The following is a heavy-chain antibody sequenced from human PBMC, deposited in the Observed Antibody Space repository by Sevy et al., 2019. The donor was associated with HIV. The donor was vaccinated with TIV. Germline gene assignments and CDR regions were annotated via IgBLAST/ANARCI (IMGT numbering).Heavy chain of an antibody. CDR1: GYTITTYS. CDR3: AREKWFKFFDY. V-gene: IGHV1-46*01. D-gene: IGHD3-10*01. CDR2: INPSGGDT. J-gene: IGHJ4*02. Sequence: ASVKVSCKASGYTITTYSMHRVRQPPGQGLEWMGIINPSGGDTDYAQKFLGRVTMTRDTSTSTVYMELSSLRSEDTAVYYCAREKWFKFFDYWGQGTLVTVSS.